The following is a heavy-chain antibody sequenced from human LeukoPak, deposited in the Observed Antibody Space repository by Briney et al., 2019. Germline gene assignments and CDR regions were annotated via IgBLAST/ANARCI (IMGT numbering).Heavy chain of an antibody. CDR3: ARDFGPNILTGYFFDY. Sequence: GGSLRLSCAASGFTFSSYSMNWVRQAPGKGLEWVSSISSSSTYIYYADSVKGRFTISRDNAKNSLYLQMNSLRAEDTAVYYCARDFGPNILTGYFFDYWGQGTLATVSS. CDR1: GFTFSSYS. D-gene: IGHD3-9*01. V-gene: IGHV3-21*01. J-gene: IGHJ4*02. CDR2: ISSSSTYI.